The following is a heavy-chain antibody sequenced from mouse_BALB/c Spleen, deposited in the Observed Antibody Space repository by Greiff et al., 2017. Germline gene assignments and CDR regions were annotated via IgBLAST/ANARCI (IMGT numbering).Heavy chain of an antibody. V-gene: IGHV1S81*02. CDR2: INPSNGRT. D-gene: IGHD1-1*02. Sequence: VQLQQPGAELVKPGASVKLSCKASGYTFTSYWMHWVKQRPGQGLEWIGEINPSNGRTNYNEKFKSKATLTVDKSSSTAYMQLSSLTSEDSAVYYCARGWQYYFDYWGQGTTLTVSS. CDR1: GYTFTSYW. CDR3: ARGWQYYFDY. J-gene: IGHJ2*01.